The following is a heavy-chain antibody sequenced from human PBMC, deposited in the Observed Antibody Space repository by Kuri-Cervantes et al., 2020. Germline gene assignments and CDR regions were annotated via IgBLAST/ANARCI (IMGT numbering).Heavy chain of an antibody. CDR1: GFTFTSYA. D-gene: IGHD5-18*01. J-gene: IGHJ4*02. CDR3: AMGGNRYANY. CDR2: ISSDGNNK. Sequence: GESLKLSCAASGFTFTSYAMHWVRQAPGRGLEWVAVISSDGNNKYYADSVKGRFTISRDNSKNTLYLQMNSLRAEDTAVYYCAMGGNRYANYWGQGTRVTVSS. V-gene: IGHV3-30-3*01.